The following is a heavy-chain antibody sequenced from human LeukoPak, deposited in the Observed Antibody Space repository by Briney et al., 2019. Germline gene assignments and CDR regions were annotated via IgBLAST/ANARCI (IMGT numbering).Heavy chain of an antibody. CDR3: AKESRSMVRGFDY. J-gene: IGHJ4*02. D-gene: IGHD3-10*01. CDR2: IRPGTVGT. Sequence: GGSLRLSCTASGFTFSSYIMSWVRQAPGKGLEWVSAIRPGTVGTYYADSVKGRFTISRDNSKNTLYLQMNSLRAEDTAVYYCAKESRSMVRGFDYWGQGTLVTVSS. V-gene: IGHV3-23*01. CDR1: GFTFSSYI.